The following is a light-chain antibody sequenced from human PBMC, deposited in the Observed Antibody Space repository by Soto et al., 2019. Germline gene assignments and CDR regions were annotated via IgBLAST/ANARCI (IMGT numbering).Light chain of an antibody. Sequence: QSALTQPASVSGSHGESITISCTGTSSDVGAYTYVSWYQQDPGKAPKLMIYDVSSRPSGVSNRFSGSKSGHTASQTISGLQAEDEADYYCTSYTSSRTYVFGPGTKLTVL. CDR2: DVS. V-gene: IGLV2-14*01. CDR1: SSDVGAYTY. J-gene: IGLJ1*01. CDR3: TSYTSSRTYV.